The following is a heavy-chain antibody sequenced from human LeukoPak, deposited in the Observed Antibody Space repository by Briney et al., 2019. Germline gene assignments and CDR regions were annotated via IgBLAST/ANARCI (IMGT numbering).Heavy chain of an antibody. CDR3: AKDLTWTRGAFDI. J-gene: IGHJ3*02. CDR1: GFTFSTFG. Sequence: PGRSLRLSCAGSGFTFSTFGFHWVRQAPGKGLEWVAVTSFDGTNKYYADSVKGRFTISRDNSKNTLYLQMNSLRAEDTAVYYCAKDLTWTRGAFDIWGQGTMVTVSS. CDR2: TSFDGTNK. D-gene: IGHD2-2*01. V-gene: IGHV3-30*18.